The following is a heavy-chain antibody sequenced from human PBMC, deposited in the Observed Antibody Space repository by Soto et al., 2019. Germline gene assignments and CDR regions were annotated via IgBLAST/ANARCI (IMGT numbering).Heavy chain of an antibody. CDR2: IFHSGIT. CDR3: ARDRYFYDSRGYYRTLDS. V-gene: IGHV4-59*01. Sequence: SETLSLTXFISGGSLSNDYWTWIRQSPGKGLEWIGYIFHSGITDYNPSVKSRVTISIDKSRNLFSLNLTSVTAADTAVYYCARDRYFYDSRGYYRTLDSWGQGTLVTVSS. J-gene: IGHJ5*01. D-gene: IGHD3-22*01. CDR1: GGSLSNDY.